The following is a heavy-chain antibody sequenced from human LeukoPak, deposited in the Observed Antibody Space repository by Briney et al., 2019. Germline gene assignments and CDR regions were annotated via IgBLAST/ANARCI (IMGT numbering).Heavy chain of an antibody. J-gene: IGHJ5*02. Sequence: SSETLSLTCTVSGASVSSASYWTWIRQPPGKGVEWIAHIYNGVNTNYNPSLKSRVTISVDTSKNQFSLRLNSVTAADTAVYYCARSRAFNSGAFDPWGQGSLVTVSS. V-gene: IGHV4-61*01. CDR1: GASVSSASY. D-gene: IGHD1-26*01. CDR2: IYNGVNT. CDR3: ARSRAFNSGAFDP.